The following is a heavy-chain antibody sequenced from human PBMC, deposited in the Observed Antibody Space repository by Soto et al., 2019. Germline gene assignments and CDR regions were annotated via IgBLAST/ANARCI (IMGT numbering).Heavy chain of an antibody. J-gene: IGHJ4*02. V-gene: IGHV4-31*03. Sequence: QVQLQESGPGLVKPSQTLSLTCTVSGGSISSGGYSWAWIRQHPGKGLEWIGCIYYNGTTFYNPALNMRVSISAATSKTQFYLNLISGTAAAAAVYSWPSTVLGESGVDYWGQGALVTVSA. CDR1: GGSISSGGYS. CDR3: PSTVLGESGVDY. CDR2: IYYNGTT. D-gene: IGHD4-17*01.